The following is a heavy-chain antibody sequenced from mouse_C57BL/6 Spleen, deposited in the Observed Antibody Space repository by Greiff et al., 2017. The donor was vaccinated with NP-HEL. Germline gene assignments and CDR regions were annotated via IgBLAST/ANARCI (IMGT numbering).Heavy chain of an antibody. V-gene: IGHV5-17*01. J-gene: IGHJ3*01. D-gene: IGHD2-1*01. CDR2: ISSGSSTI. CDR3: ARVKNYGNSWFAY. Sequence: EVMLVESGGGLVKPGGSLKLSCAASGFTFSDYGMHWVRQAPEKGLEWVAYISSGSSTIYYADTVKGRFTISRDNAKNTLFLQMTSLRSEDTAMYYCARVKNYGNSWFAYWGQGTLVTVSA. CDR1: GFTFSDYG.